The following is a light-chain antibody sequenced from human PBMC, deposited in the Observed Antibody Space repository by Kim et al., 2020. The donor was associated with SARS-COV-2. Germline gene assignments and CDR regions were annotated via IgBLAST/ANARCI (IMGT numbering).Light chain of an antibody. CDR1: ELGANL. V-gene: IGLV3-1*01. CDR3: QAWHTSTWV. J-gene: IGLJ2*01. Sequence: VSPRLTANITCSGDELGANLVWWYQQKPGQSPVQVISQDTKRPSGIPERFSGSNSGNTATLTITGTQPMDEADYYCQAWHTSTWVFGGGTKLTVL. CDR2: QDT.